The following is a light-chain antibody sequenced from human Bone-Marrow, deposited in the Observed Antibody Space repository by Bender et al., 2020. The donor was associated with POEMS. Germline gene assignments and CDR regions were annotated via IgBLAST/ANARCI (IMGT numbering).Light chain of an antibody. J-gene: IGLJ3*02. Sequence: QSALTQPASVSGSPGQSITISCTGTSSDVGSYNLVSWSQQHPGKAPKLMIYEVSKRPSGVSNRFSGSKSGNTASLAISGLRSEDEADYYCAAWDDSLSGWVFGGGTKLTVL. CDR3: AAWDDSLSGWV. V-gene: IGLV2-14*02. CDR2: EVS. CDR1: SSDVGSYNL.